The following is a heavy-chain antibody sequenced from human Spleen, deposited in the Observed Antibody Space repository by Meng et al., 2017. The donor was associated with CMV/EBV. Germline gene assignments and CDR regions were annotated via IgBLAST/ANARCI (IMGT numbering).Heavy chain of an antibody. D-gene: IGHD6-13*01. CDR2: ISGSGGST. J-gene: IGHJ4*02. CDR3: ARGGHSSSWYLGY. V-gene: IGHV3-23*01. CDR1: GFTFSSYA. Sequence: GESLKISCAASGFTFSSYAMSWVRQAPGKGLEWVSAISGSGGSTYYADSVKGRFTISRDNSKNTLYLQMNSLTAADTAIYFCARGGHSSSWYLGYWGQGTLVTVSS.